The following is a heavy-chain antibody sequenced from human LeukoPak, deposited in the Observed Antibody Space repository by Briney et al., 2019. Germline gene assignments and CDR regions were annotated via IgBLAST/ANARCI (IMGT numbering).Heavy chain of an antibody. CDR3: ARQTPGQYGMDV. Sequence: GESLKLSCKCSGYTFTSYWIGWVRQMPGKGLEWMGIIHPGDSNNRYGPSFQGQVTISADKSIGTAYLQWSSLKASDTAVYYCARQTPGQYGMDVWGQGTTVTVSS. V-gene: IGHV5-51*01. CDR2: IHPGDSNN. CDR1: GYTFTSYW. J-gene: IGHJ6*02.